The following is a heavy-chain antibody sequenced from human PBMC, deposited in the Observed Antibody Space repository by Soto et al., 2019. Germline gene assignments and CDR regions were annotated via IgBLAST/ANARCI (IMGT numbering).Heavy chain of an antibody. V-gene: IGHV3-13*01. CDR2: IGTAGDT. J-gene: IGHJ3*02. CDR1: GFTFSSYD. Sequence: GGSLRLSSAASGFTFSSYDMHWVRQSTGKGLEWVSAIGTAGDTYYQGSVNGRFTISRENAKNSLYLQMNSLRAGDTAVYYCARTYYYDSSGYYHSKIDAFDIWGQGTMVTVSS. D-gene: IGHD3-22*01. CDR3: ARTYYYDSSGYYHSKIDAFDI.